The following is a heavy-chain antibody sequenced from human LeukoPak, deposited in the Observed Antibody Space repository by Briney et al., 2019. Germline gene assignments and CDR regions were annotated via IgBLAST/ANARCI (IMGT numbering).Heavy chain of an antibody. Sequence: ASVKVSCKASGYTFTSYYMHWVRQAPGQGLEWMGWINPNSGGTNYAQKFQGRVTMTRDTSISTAYMELSRLRSDDTAVYYCARFSGVGRNFDYWGQGTLVTVSS. CDR1: GYTFTSYY. V-gene: IGHV1-2*02. J-gene: IGHJ4*02. CDR2: INPNSGGT. D-gene: IGHD1-26*01. CDR3: ARFSGVGRNFDY.